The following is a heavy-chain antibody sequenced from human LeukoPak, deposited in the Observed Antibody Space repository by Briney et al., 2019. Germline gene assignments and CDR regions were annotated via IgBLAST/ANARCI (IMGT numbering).Heavy chain of an antibody. V-gene: IGHV1-69*04. J-gene: IGHJ6*02. CDR1: GGTFSSYA. CDR3: ARVSFGRNYYYYFGMDV. Sequence: SVKVSCKASGGTFSSYAISWVRQAPGQGLEWMGRIIPILGIANYAQKFQGRVTITADKSTSTAYMELSSLRSEDTAVYYCARVSFGRNYYYYFGMDVWAKGPRSPSP. D-gene: IGHD3-3*01. CDR2: IIPILGIA.